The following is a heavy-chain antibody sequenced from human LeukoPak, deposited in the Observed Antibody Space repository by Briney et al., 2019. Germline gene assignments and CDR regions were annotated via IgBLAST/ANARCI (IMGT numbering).Heavy chain of an antibody. V-gene: IGHV3-23*01. Sequence: PGGSLRLSCTTSGFSFSKYAMSWVRQAPGKGLKWLSGISGSGGTTFYADSVKGRLAISRDNSKSTLYLQINNLSAEDAAVYYCAKDWHGSGYSYFDYWGQGTQVAVSS. D-gene: IGHD3-22*01. J-gene: IGHJ4*02. CDR3: AKDWHGSGYSYFDY. CDR1: GFSFSKYA. CDR2: ISGSGGTT.